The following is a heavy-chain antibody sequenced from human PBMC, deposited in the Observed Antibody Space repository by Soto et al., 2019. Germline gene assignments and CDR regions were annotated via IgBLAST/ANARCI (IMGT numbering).Heavy chain of an antibody. Sequence: SETLSLTCTVSGASFSNSDYYWSWIRQHPDKGLEWIGYISYSGSTYYNPSLQSRVTISIDTSNKHFSLKLTSVTAADTAVYFCARERGDGYNSSFDFWGPGAMLTVST. CDR1: GASFSNSDYY. V-gene: IGHV4-31*03. CDR3: ARERGDGYNSSFDF. CDR2: ISYSGST. D-gene: IGHD5-12*01. J-gene: IGHJ4*02.